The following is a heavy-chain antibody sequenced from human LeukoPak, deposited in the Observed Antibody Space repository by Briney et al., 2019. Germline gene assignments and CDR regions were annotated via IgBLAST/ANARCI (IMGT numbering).Heavy chain of an antibody. CDR2: ISGSGGST. Sequence: GGPLRLSCAASGFTFRSYAMSWVRQPPGKGLEWVSAISGSGGSTYYADSVKGRFTISRDNSKNTLYLQMNSLRAEDTAVYYCAKTGPSLYSSGGGNDYGGQGTLVTVSS. CDR1: GFTFRSYA. D-gene: IGHD6-19*01. J-gene: IGHJ4*02. V-gene: IGHV3-23*01. CDR3: AKTGPSLYSSGGGNDY.